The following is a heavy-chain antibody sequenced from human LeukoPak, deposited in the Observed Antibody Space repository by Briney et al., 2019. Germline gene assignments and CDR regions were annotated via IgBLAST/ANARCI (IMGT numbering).Heavy chain of an antibody. V-gene: IGHV4-38-2*02. CDR1: GYSISSGYF. CDR3: AKSNGYGLVDI. Sequence: SETLSLTCTVSGYSISSGYFWGWIRQPPGKGLEWIGSISHSGTTYYNPSLKSRVTISVDTSKNQFSLKLSSVTAADTAVYYCAKSNGYGLVDIWGQGTMVTVSS. CDR2: ISHSGTT. D-gene: IGHD3-10*01. J-gene: IGHJ3*02.